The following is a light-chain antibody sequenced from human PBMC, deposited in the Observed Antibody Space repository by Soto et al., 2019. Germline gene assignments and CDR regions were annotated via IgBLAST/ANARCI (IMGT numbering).Light chain of an antibody. Sequence: ALTQPPSASGSPGQSVTISCTGTSSDVGGYNYVSWYQQHPGKAPKLMIYEVTKRPSGVPDRFSGSKSGDTASLTVSGLQAEDEADYYCSSYAGSNNYVFGTGTKLTVL. J-gene: IGLJ1*01. CDR1: SSDVGGYNY. CDR2: EVT. V-gene: IGLV2-8*01. CDR3: SSYAGSNNYV.